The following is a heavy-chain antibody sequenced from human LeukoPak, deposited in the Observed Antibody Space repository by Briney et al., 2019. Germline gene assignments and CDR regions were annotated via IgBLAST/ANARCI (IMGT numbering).Heavy chain of an antibody. D-gene: IGHD6-19*01. CDR3: ARVSDSSGWYGSGYYYYMDV. V-gene: IGHV1-69*06. Sequence: SVKVSCKASGYTFTGYYMHWVRQAPGQGLEWMGGIIPIFGTANYAQKFQGRVTITADKSTSTAYMELSSLRSEDTAVYYCARVSDSSGWYGSGYYYYMDVWGKGTTVTVSS. J-gene: IGHJ6*03. CDR1: GYTFTGYY. CDR2: IIPIFGTA.